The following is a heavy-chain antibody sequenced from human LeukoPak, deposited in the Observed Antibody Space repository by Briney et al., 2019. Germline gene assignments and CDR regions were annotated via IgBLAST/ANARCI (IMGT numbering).Heavy chain of an antibody. CDR1: GGTFSSYS. J-gene: IGHJ6*01. D-gene: IGHD1-26*01. V-gene: IGHV1-69*01. CDR2: IIPIFDTA. CDR3: ARISLGAIWGYYYGMDV. Sequence: SVKVSCKASGGTFSSYSISWVRQAPGQGLEWMGGIIPIFDTADYAQKFQGRVTITADESTSTAYMELSSLRSEDTAVFYCARISLGAIWGYYYGMDVWGQGTTVTVSS.